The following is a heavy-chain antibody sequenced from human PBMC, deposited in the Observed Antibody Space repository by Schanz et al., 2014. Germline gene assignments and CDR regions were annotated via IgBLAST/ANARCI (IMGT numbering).Heavy chain of an antibody. D-gene: IGHD2-8*02. V-gene: IGHV4-34*02. CDR3: ARDSLRGATGGYGMDV. Sequence: QVQLQQWGAGLLKPSETLSLTCAVYGGSFSSNYWSWIRQPPGKGLEWIGFISYSGSTYYNPSLKSRVTISVDTSKNQFSLTLSSATAADTAVYYCARDSLRGATGGYGMDVWGQGTTVTVSS. CDR2: ISYSGST. J-gene: IGHJ6*02. CDR1: GGSFSSNY.